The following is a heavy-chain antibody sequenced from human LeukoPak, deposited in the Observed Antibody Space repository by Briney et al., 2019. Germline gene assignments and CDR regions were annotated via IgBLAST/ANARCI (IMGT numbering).Heavy chain of an antibody. D-gene: IGHD6-19*01. V-gene: IGHV4-61*02. Sequence: SETLSLTCTVSGGSISSSSYYWRWIRQPAGKGLEWIGRIYTSGSTNYNPSLKSRVTISVDTSKNQFSLKLSSVTAADTAVYYCASDRIEGYSSGWYLFDYWGQGTLVTVSS. J-gene: IGHJ4*02. CDR1: GGSISSSSYY. CDR2: IYTSGST. CDR3: ASDRIEGYSSGWYLFDY.